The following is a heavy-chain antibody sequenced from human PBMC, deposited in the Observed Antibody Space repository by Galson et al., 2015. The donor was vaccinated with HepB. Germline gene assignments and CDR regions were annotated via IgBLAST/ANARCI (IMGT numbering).Heavy chain of an antibody. CDR1: GFTFSNAW. J-gene: IGHJ4*02. Sequence: SLRLSCAASGFTFSNAWMSWVRQAPGKGLEWVGRIKSKTDGGTTDYAAPVKGRFTISRDDSKNTLYLQMNSLKTEDTAVYYCTTDRRRWELPAIDYWGQGTLVTISS. CDR2: IKSKTDGGTT. CDR3: TTDRRRWELPAIDY. V-gene: IGHV3-15*01. D-gene: IGHD1-26*01.